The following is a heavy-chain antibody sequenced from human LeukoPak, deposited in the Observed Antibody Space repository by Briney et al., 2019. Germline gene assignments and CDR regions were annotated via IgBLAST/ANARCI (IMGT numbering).Heavy chain of an antibody. V-gene: IGHV5-51*01. CDR2: IYPGDSDT. Sequence: GESPKISCKGSGYSFTSYWIGWVRQMPGKGLEWMGIIYPGDSDTRYSPSFQGQVTISADKSISTAYLQWSSLKASDTAMYYCARRSIAARPGYNWFDPWGQGTLVTVSS. J-gene: IGHJ5*02. CDR1: GYSFTSYW. CDR3: ARRSIAARPGYNWFDP. D-gene: IGHD6-6*01.